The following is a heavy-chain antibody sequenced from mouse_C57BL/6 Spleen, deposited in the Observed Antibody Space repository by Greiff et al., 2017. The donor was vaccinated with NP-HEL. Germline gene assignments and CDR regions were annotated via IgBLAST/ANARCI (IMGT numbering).Heavy chain of an antibody. D-gene: IGHD1-1*01. CDR1: GYSFTSYY. Sequence: QVQPQQSGPELVKPGASVKISCKASGYSFTSYYIHWVKQRPGQGLEWIGWIYPGSGNTKYNEKFKGKATLTADTSSSTAYMQLSSLTSEDSAVYYCARSGVSYVEFAYWGQGTLVTVSA. CDR2: IYPGSGNT. V-gene: IGHV1-66*01. CDR3: ARSGVSYVEFAY. J-gene: IGHJ3*01.